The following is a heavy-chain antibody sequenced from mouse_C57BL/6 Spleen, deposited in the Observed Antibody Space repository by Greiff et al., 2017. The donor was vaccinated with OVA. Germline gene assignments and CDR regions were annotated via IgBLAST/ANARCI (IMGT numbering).Heavy chain of an antibody. CDR2: IYPSDSDT. Sequence: QVQLQQPGAELVRPGSSVKLSCKASGYTFTSYWMHWVKQRPIQGLEWIGNIYPSDSDTHYNQKFKDKATLTVDKSSSTAYMQLSSLTSEDAAVYYCAREGYDYGGFAYWGQGTLVTVSA. D-gene: IGHD2-4*01. J-gene: IGHJ3*01. V-gene: IGHV1-52*01. CDR1: GYTFTSYW. CDR3: AREGYDYGGFAY.